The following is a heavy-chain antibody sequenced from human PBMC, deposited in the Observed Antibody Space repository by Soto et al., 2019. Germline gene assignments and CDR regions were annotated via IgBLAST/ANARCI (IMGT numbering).Heavy chain of an antibody. CDR1: GFTFSNYG. D-gene: IGHD1-26*01. CDR2: IWHDGNNK. V-gene: IGHV3-33*01. Sequence: QVQLVESGGGVVQPGRSLRLSCAASGFTFSNYGMHWVRQAPGKGLEWVAIIWHDGNNKYYADSVRGRFIISRDNSKNRLYLQMNSLRAEDTAVYYCASDLVGASDSYGLDVWGQGTTVIVSS. J-gene: IGHJ6*02. CDR3: ASDLVGASDSYGLDV.